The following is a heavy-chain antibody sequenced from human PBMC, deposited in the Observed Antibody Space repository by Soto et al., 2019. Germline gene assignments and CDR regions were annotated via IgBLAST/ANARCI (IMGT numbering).Heavy chain of an antibody. J-gene: IGHJ4*02. CDR3: ARQTPPNYYGSGSWFDY. V-gene: IGHV4-39*01. CDR2: IYYSGST. Sequence: SETLSLTCTVSGGPISSSSYYWGWIRQPPGKGLEWIGSIYYSGSTYYNPSLKSRVTISVDTSKNQFSLKLSSVTAADTAVYYCARQTPPNYYGSGSWFDYWGQGALVTVSS. CDR1: GGPISSSSYY. D-gene: IGHD3-10*01.